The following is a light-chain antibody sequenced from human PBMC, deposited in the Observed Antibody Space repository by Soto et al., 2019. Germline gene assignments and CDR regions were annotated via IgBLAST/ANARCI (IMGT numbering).Light chain of an antibody. CDR2: DAS. CDR3: QQYNSYPIYT. Sequence: DIQMPQSPSTLSASVGDRVTITCRASQSISSWLAWYQQKPGKAPKLLIYDASSLESGVPSRFSGSGSGTEFALTISILQPDDFATYYCQQYNSYPIYTFGQGTKLEIK. J-gene: IGKJ2*01. V-gene: IGKV1-5*01. CDR1: QSISSW.